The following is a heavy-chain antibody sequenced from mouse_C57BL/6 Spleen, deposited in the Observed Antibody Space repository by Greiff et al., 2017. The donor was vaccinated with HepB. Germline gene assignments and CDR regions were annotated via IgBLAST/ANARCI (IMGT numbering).Heavy chain of an antibody. J-gene: IGHJ4*01. Sequence: VHLVESGPGLVAPSQSLSITCTVSGFSLTSYGVDWVRQPPGKGLEWLGVIWGGGSTNYNSALMSRLSISKDNSKRKVVLKMNSLQTDDTAMYYCAKHEGDYDKDAMDDWGQGTSVTVSS. V-gene: IGHV2-9*01. D-gene: IGHD2-4*01. CDR3: AKHEGDYDKDAMDD. CDR1: GFSLTSYG. CDR2: IWGGGST.